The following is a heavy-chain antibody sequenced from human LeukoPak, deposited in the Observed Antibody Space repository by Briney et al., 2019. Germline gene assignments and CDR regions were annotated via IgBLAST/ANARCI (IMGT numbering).Heavy chain of an antibody. CDR1: GYTFTSYD. CDR2: MNPNSGNT. CDR3: ASSNKDSSGYYYGMDV. D-gene: IGHD3-22*01. V-gene: IGHV1-8*01. Sequence: EASVKVSCKASGYTFTSYDINWVRQATGQGLEWMGWMNPNSGNTGYAQKFQGRVTMTRNTSISTAYMELSSLRSEDTAVYYCASSNKDSSGYYYGMDVWGQGTTVTVSS. J-gene: IGHJ6*02.